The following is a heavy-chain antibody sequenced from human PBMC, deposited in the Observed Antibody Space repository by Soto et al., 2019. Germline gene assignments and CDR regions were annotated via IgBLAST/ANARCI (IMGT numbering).Heavy chain of an antibody. V-gene: IGHV3-21*01. CDR2: ISSSSSYI. CDR1: GFTFSSYS. D-gene: IGHD2-2*01. J-gene: IGHJ5*02. Sequence: EVQLVESGGGLVKPGGSLRLSCAASGFTFSSYSMNWVRQAPGKGLEWVSSISSSSSYIYYADSVKGRFTISRDNAKNSLYLQMNRLRAEDTAVYYCARDLVVVPATRYNWFDPWGQGTLVTVSS. CDR3: ARDLVVVPATRYNWFDP.